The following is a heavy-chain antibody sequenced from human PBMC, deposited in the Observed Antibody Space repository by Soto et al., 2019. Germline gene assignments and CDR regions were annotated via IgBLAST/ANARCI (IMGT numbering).Heavy chain of an antibody. CDR2: IYYSGST. CDR1: GGSVRSGSYY. V-gene: IGHV4-61*01. CDR3: ARHHDS. Sequence: PSETLSLTCAVSGGSVRSGSYYWNWIRQPPGKGLEWIGYIYYSGSTNYNPSLKSRVTISVDTSKNQFSLKLRFVTAADTAVYYCARHHDSWGQGTLVTSPQ. J-gene: IGHJ4*02.